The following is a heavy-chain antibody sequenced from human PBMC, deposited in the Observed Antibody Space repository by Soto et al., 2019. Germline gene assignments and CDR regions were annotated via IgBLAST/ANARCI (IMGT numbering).Heavy chain of an antibody. V-gene: IGHV4-38-2*02. D-gene: IGHD1-1*01. J-gene: IGHJ6*02. CDR3: AREDDAAGMDV. CDR1: ASSISLYY. Sequence: QVHLQESGPGLVKPSETVSLTCTIGASSISLYYWGWVRQPPGKGLEGIGSIYHSGSSYYNPSLKSRVSLALETSRGQLSLNLTSVTAADTAVYYCAREDDAAGMDVWGQGTTVIVSS. CDR2: IYHSGSS.